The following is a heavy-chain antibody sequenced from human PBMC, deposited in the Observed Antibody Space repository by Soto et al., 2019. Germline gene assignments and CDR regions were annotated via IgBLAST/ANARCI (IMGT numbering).Heavy chain of an antibody. Sequence: ASVKVSCKASGGTFSSYAISWVRQAPGQGLEWMGGIIPIFGTANYAQKFQGRVTITADESTSTAYMELSSLRSEDTAVYYCARNGELLSAFDYWGQGTLVTVSS. CDR3: ARNGELLSAFDY. J-gene: IGHJ4*02. V-gene: IGHV1-69*13. CDR2: IIPIFGTA. D-gene: IGHD3-10*01. CDR1: GGTFSSYA.